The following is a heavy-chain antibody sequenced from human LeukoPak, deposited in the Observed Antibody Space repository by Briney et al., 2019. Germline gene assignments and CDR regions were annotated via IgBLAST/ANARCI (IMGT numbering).Heavy chain of an antibody. Sequence: PSETLSLTCSVSGGSISSSSYYWGWIRQPPGMGLEWIGSIYYSGSTYYNPSLKSRVTISVDTSKNQFSLKLSSVTAADTAVYYCARLRSGVPNNWFDPWGQGTLVTVSS. CDR1: GGSISSSSYY. V-gene: IGHV4-39*07. CDR2: IYYSGST. D-gene: IGHD7-27*01. J-gene: IGHJ5*02. CDR3: ARLRSGVPNNWFDP.